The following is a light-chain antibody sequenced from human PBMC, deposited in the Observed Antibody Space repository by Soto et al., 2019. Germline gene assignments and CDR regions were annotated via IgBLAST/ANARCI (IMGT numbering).Light chain of an antibody. CDR3: QQYDNWLPT. CDR2: GAS. J-gene: IGKJ1*01. V-gene: IGKV3-15*01. Sequence: EIVMTQSPATLSVSPGERATLSCRASQDISTNLAWYQQKPGQAPRLLIYGASTRATGIPARFSGSGSGTEFTLTISSLQSEDFAVYYCQQYDNWLPTFGQGTKVEIK. CDR1: QDISTN.